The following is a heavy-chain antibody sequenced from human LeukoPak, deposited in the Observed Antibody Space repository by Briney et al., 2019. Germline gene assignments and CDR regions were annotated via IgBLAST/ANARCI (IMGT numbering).Heavy chain of an antibody. V-gene: IGHV4-34*01. CDR2: INHSGST. J-gene: IGHJ4*02. D-gene: IGHD3-16*02. Sequence: SETLSLTCAVYGGSFSGYYWSWIRQPPGKGLEWIGEINHSGSTNYNPSLKSRGTISVDTSKNKFSLKLSSVTAADTAVYYCARRLITFGGVIVTCFDYWGQGTLVTVSS. CDR3: ARRLITFGGVIVTCFDY. CDR1: GGSFSGYY.